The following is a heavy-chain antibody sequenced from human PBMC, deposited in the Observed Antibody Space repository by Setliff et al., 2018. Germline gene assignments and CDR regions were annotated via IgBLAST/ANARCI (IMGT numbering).Heavy chain of an antibody. J-gene: IGHJ4*02. CDR2: ISSGSISTT. CDR1: GFTFSSYW. V-gene: IGHV3-48*01. Sequence: GGSLRLSCAASGFTFSSYWMSWVRQAPGKGLEWVSYISSGSISTTHYADSVRGRFTVSRDNAKNTLYLEMNNLRAEDSAVYYCARRGTTAFDFWGLGTLVTVSS. CDR3: ARRGTTAFDF. D-gene: IGHD4-4*01.